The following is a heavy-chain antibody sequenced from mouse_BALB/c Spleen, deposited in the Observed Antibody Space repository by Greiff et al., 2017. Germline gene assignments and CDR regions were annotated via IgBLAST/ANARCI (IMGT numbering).Heavy chain of an antibody. Sequence: DVQLQESGGGLVKLGGSLKLSCAASGFTFSSYYMSWVRQTPEKRLELVAAINSNGGSTYYPDTVKGRFTISRDNAKNTLYLQMSSLKSEDTALYYCARDYYGSSPLAYWGQGTLVTVSA. D-gene: IGHD1-1*01. CDR2: INSNGGST. V-gene: IGHV5-6-2*01. J-gene: IGHJ3*01. CDR3: ARDYYGSSPLAY. CDR1: GFTFSSYY.